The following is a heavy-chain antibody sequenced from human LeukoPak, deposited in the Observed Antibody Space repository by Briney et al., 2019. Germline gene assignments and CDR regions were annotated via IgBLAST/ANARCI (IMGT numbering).Heavy chain of an antibody. CDR3: AREVEMATTSHFDY. J-gene: IGHJ4*02. CDR1: GYTFTGYY. V-gene: IGHV1-2*02. D-gene: IGHD5-24*01. CDR2: INPNSGGT. Sequence: EASVKVSCKASGYTFTGYYMHWVRQAPGQGLEWMGWINPNSGGTNYAQKFQGRVTMTRDTSISTAYMELSRLRSDDTAVYYCAREVEMATTSHFDYWGQGTLVTVSS.